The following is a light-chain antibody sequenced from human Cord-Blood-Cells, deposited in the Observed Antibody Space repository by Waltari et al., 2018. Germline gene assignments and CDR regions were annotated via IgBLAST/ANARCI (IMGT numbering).Light chain of an antibody. CDR1: RSDVGGYNY. CDR3: SSYTSSSTLV. V-gene: IGLV2-14*01. Sequence: QSALTQPASVSGSPGQSITISCTGTRSDVGGYNYGSWYQQHPCKAPKLMIYDVSNRPSGVSNRFSCSKSGNTASLTISGLQSEYEADYYCSSYTSSSTLVFGTGTKVTVL. CDR2: DVS. J-gene: IGLJ1*01.